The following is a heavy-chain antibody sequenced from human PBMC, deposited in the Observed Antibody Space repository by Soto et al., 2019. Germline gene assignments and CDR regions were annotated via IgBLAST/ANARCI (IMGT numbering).Heavy chain of an antibody. J-gene: IGHJ6*02. V-gene: IGHV4-31*03. Sequence: SETLSLTCTVSGGSISSGGYYWSWIRQHPGKGLEWIGYIYYSGSTYYNPSLKSRVTISVDTSKNQFSLKLSSVTAADTAVYYCARAKTYYYGSGSHGMDVWGQGTTVTVSS. CDR3: ARAKTYYYGSGSHGMDV. CDR2: IYYSGST. CDR1: GGSISSGGYY. D-gene: IGHD3-10*01.